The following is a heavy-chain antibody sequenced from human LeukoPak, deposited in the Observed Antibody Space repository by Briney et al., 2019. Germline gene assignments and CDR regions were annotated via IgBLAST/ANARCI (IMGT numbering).Heavy chain of an antibody. Sequence: SETPSLTCAVYGGSFSGYYWSWIRQPPGKGLEWIGEINHSGSTNYNPSLKSRVTISVDTSKNQFSLKLSSVTAADTAVYYCAGTQRGYSYGFSFDYWGQGTLVTVSS. CDR3: AGTQRGYSYGFSFDY. D-gene: IGHD5-18*01. J-gene: IGHJ4*02. CDR1: GGSFSGYY. CDR2: INHSGST. V-gene: IGHV4-34*01.